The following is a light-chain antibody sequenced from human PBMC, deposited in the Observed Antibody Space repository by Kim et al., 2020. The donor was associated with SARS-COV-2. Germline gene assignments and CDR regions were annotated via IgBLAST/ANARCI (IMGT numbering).Light chain of an antibody. CDR3: QTWGTGIWV. CDR1: SGQSNND. Sequence: AAVKLTSTLSSGQSNNDNSWHQQQTGKGPRHLMKVNSDGSHSKGDGIPDRFSGSSSGAERYLTVSSLQSEDEADYYCQTWGTGIWVFGGGTRLTVL. V-gene: IGLV4-69*01. J-gene: IGLJ3*02. CDR2: VNSDGSH.